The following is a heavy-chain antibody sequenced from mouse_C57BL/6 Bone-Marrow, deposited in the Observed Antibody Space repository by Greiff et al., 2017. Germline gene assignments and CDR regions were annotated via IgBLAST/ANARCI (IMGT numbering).Heavy chain of an antibody. J-gene: IGHJ4*01. D-gene: IGHD3-3*01. CDR2: ISYSGSA. Sequence: DVKLQESGPGLAKPSQTLSLTCSVTGYSITSDYWNWIRKFPGNKLEYMGYISYSGSAYYNPSLKSRISITRDTSTTQYYLQLNSVTTEDTATYYCARRRGDDYYAMDYWGQGTSVTVSS. CDR1: GYSITSDY. V-gene: IGHV3-8*01. CDR3: ARRRGDDYYAMDY.